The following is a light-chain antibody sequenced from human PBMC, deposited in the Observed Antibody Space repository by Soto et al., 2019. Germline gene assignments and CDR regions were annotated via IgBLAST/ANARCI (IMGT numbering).Light chain of an antibody. CDR3: QQYDNPPAT. J-gene: IGKJ4*01. V-gene: IGKV1-33*01. Sequence: DIQMTQSPSSLSASVGDRVTITCQASQDISNYLNWYQQKPGKAPKLLIYDPSNLETGVPSRFSGSGSGTDFPFPISSLQPEDIATYYCQQYDNPPATFGGGTKVEIK. CDR2: DPS. CDR1: QDISNY.